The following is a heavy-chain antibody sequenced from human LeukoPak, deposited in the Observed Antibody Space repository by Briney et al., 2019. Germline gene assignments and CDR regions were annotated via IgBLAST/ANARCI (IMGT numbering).Heavy chain of an antibody. CDR3: ARVNWYFDL. CDR2: IYHSGTT. Sequence: SETLSLTCTVSGYSISSGYYWGWIRQPPGKGLEWIGSIYHSGTTYYNPSLKSRVTVSVDTSKNRFSLKLSSVTPADTAVYYCARVNWYFDLWGRGTLVTVSS. V-gene: IGHV4-38-2*02. CDR1: GYSISSGYY. J-gene: IGHJ2*01.